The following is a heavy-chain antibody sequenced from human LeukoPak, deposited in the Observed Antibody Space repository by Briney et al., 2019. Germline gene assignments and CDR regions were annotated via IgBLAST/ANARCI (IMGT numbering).Heavy chain of an antibody. J-gene: IGHJ5*02. D-gene: IGHD1-26*01. CDR3: TTEVGIVGATRGSWGLDP. CDR1: GFTFSNAW. CDR2: IKSKTDGGTT. V-gene: IGHV3-15*01. Sequence: GGSLRLSCAVSGFTFSNAWMSWVRQAPGKGLEWVGRIKSKTDGGTTDYAAPVKGRFTISRDDSKNTLYLQMNSLKTEDTAVYYCTTEVGIVGATRGSWGLDPWGQGTLVTVSS.